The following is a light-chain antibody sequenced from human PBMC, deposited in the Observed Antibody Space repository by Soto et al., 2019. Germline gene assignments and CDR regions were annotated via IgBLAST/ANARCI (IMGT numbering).Light chain of an antibody. CDR1: QSISSN. Sequence: EIVMTQSPATLSVSPGERATLSCRASQSISSNLAWYQQNLGQAPRLLIYRASTRATGIPARFSGSGSGTEFTLTISSLQSEDFALYYCHQYENSPQTFGQGTKVEI. V-gene: IGKV3-15*01. CDR3: HQYENSPQT. J-gene: IGKJ1*01. CDR2: RAS.